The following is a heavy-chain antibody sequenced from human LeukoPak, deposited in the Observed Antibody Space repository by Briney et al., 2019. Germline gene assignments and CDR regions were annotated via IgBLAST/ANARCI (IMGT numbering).Heavy chain of an antibody. Sequence: GGSLRLSCAASGFTFSTYNMNWVRQAPGKGLEWVSAVGGTDGRTYYAAFVKGRFTIYRDNSKNTLYLQMNSLRAEDTAVYYCAKDGSYYFDYWGQGTLVTVSS. V-gene: IGHV3-23*01. J-gene: IGHJ4*02. CDR3: AKDGSYYFDY. CDR2: VGGTDGRT. CDR1: GFTFSTYN.